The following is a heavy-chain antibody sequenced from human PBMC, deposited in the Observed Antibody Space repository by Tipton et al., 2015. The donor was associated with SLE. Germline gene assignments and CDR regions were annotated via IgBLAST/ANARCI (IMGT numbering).Heavy chain of an antibody. J-gene: IGHJ4*02. Sequence: RSLRLSCTASGFTFGDYAMSWVRQAPGKGLEWVGFIRSKAYGGTTEYAASVKGRFTISRDDSKSIAYLQMNSLKTEDTAVYYCTRDRFTFDYWGQGTLVTVSS. V-gene: IGHV3-49*04. CDR1: GFTFGDYA. CDR2: IRSKAYGGTT. CDR3: TRDRFTFDY.